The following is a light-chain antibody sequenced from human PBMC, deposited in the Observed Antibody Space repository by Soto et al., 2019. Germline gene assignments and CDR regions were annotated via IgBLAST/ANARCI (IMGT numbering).Light chain of an antibody. V-gene: IGLV2-14*01. Sequence: QSALTQPASVSGSPGQSITISCTGTSSDVGGYKYVSWYQQHQGKAPKLMIYEVSNRPSGVSNRFSGSKSGNTASLTISGLQAEDEGDYYCSSYTSSSTRVFGGGTKVTVL. CDR3: SSYTSSSTRV. J-gene: IGLJ3*02. CDR1: SSDVGGYKY. CDR2: EVS.